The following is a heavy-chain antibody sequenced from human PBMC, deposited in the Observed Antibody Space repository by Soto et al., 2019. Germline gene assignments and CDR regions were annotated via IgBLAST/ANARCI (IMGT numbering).Heavy chain of an antibody. CDR3: ARVPERGYSHGYVWFDP. Sequence: SETLSLTCTVYGGSISSGGYYWSWIRQHPGKGLEWIGYIYYSGSTYYNPSLKSRVTISVDTSKNQFSLKLSSVTAADTAVYYCARVPERGYSHGYVWFDPWGQGTLVTVSS. CDR1: GGSISSGGYY. J-gene: IGHJ5*02. V-gene: IGHV4-31*03. CDR2: IYYSGST. D-gene: IGHD5-18*01.